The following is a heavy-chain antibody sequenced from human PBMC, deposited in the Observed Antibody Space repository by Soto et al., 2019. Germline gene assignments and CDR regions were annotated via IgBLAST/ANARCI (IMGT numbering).Heavy chain of an antibody. Sequence: GESLKISCKADGYSFTRHWIGWVRQVPGRGLGWVAVIYPADSDARYSPAFRGRGTISVDISINTVYLQWRSLKASDTAIYFCARQDIATAPVRGVYCDSWGQGTPVTVSS. CDR1: GYSFTRHW. J-gene: IGHJ4*02. CDR3: ARQDIATAPVRGVYCDS. D-gene: IGHD2-15*01. V-gene: IGHV5-51*01. CDR2: IYPADSDA.